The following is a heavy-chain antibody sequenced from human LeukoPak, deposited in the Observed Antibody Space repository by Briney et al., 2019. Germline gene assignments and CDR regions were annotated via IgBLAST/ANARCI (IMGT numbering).Heavy chain of an antibody. J-gene: IGHJ4*02. Sequence: GGSLRLSCAASGFTFSSYAMSWVRQAPGKGLEWVSAISGSGGSTYYADSVKGRFIISRDNSKNTLYLQMNSLRAEDTAVYYCAKDIYGSGSYDFDYWGQGTLVTVSS. CDR1: GFTFSSYA. D-gene: IGHD3-10*01. CDR3: AKDIYGSGSYDFDY. V-gene: IGHV3-23*01. CDR2: ISGSGGST.